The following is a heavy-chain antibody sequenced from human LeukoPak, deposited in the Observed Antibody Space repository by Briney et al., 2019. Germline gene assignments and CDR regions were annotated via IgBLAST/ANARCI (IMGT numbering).Heavy chain of an antibody. J-gene: IGHJ4*02. D-gene: IGHD3-22*01. CDR2: IYYSGST. V-gene: IGHV4-59*08. Sequence: SQTLSPTCTVAGASISTYYWSWVRHPPGKGLGWVGYIYYSGSTNYNPSLKSRVTISIDTSKNQFSLTLSSVTAADTAIYYCASQPYSDSSGYYFYWGQGILVTVSS. CDR1: GASISTYY. CDR3: ASQPYSDSSGYYFY.